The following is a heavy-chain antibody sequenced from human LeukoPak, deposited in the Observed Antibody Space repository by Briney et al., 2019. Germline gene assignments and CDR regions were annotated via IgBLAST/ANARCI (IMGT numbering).Heavy chain of an antibody. CDR1: GFTFSDYY. V-gene: IGHV3-11*04. CDR2: ISSSSSTI. J-gene: IGHJ4*02. CDR3: AREYSSSSGKALDY. D-gene: IGHD6-6*01. Sequence: GGSLRLSCAASGFTFSDYYMSWIRQAPGKGLEWVSYISSSSSTIYYADSVKGRFTISRDNAKNSLHLQMNSLRDEDTAVYYCAREYSSSSGKALDYWGQGTLVTVSS.